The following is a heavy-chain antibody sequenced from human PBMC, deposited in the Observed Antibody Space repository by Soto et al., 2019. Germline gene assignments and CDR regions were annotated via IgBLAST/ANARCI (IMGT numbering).Heavy chain of an antibody. V-gene: IGHV3-33*01. CDR2: IWYDGSNA. CDR1: GFTFSAYG. CDR3: ARKYSSSIPFDY. J-gene: IGHJ4*02. Sequence: GGSLRLSCAASGFTFSAYGMHWVRQAPSKVLEWVAVIWYDGSNAYYADSMKGRFSISRDNSKNTLFLQRNSLRAEDTAVYYCARKYSSSIPFDYWGQGTLVTVSS. D-gene: IGHD6-13*01.